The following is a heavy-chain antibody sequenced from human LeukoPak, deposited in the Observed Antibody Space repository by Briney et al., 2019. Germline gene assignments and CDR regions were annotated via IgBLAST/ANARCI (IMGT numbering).Heavy chain of an antibody. D-gene: IGHD5-24*01. CDR2: IDPRDSYT. CDR3: ARHSFLRRRDGYQSPYYYYGMDV. Sequence: KHGESLKISCKGSGYSFTSYWISWVRQMPGKGLEWRGRIDPRDSYTNYTPSFQGHVTISADKSISTAYLQWSSLKASDTAMYYCARHSFLRRRDGYQSPYYYYGMDVWGQGTTVTVSS. V-gene: IGHV5-10-1*01. CDR1: GYSFTSYW. J-gene: IGHJ6*02.